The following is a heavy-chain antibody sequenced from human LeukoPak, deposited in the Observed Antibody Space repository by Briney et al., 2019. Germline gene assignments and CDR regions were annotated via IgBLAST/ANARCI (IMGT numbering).Heavy chain of an antibody. Sequence: SETLSLTCAVYGGSFSGYYWSWIRQPPGKGLEWIGEITHSGSTNYNPSLKSRVTISVDTSKNQFSLKLSSVTAADTAVYYCARRYGSGSYFSGPFQHWGQGTLVTVSS. V-gene: IGHV4-34*01. CDR2: ITHSGST. J-gene: IGHJ1*01. CDR1: GGSFSGYY. CDR3: ARRYGSGSYFSGPFQH. D-gene: IGHD3-10*01.